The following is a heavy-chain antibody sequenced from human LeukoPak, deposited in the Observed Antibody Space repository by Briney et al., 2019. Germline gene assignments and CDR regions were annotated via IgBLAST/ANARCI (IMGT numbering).Heavy chain of an antibody. J-gene: IGHJ4*02. Sequence: ASLKVSCKVSGYTLTELSMHWVRQAPGKGLEWMGGFDPEDGETIYAQKFQGRVTMTEDTSTDTAYMELSSLRSEDTAVYYCATDLGGIAAAGARYWGQGTLVTVSS. D-gene: IGHD6-13*01. V-gene: IGHV1-24*01. CDR1: GYTLTELS. CDR2: FDPEDGET. CDR3: ATDLGGIAAAGARY.